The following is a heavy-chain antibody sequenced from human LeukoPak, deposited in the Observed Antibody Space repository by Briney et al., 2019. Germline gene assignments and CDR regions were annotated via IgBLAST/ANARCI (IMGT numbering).Heavy chain of an antibody. CDR2: MNPNSGNT. D-gene: IGHD5-18*01. J-gene: IGHJ3*02. V-gene: IGHV1-8*01. CDR1: GYTFTSYD. CDR3: AGATYSYGDDAFDI. Sequence: GASVKVSCKASGYTFTSYDINWVRQATGQGLEWMGWMNPNSGNTGYAQKFQGRVTMTRNTSISTAYMELSSLRSEDTAVYYCAGATYSYGDDAFDIWGQGTMVTVSS.